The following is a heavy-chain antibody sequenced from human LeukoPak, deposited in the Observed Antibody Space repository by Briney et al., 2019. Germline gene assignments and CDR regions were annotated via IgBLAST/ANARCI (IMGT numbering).Heavy chain of an antibody. Sequence: GASVKVSCKASGYTFTGYYMHWVRQAPGQGLEWMGWITPNSGGTNYAQKFQGRVTMTRDTSISTAYMELSRLRSDDTAVYYCASLRSGYGSGSYRDWGQGTLVTVSS. CDR2: ITPNSGGT. CDR1: GYTFTGYY. CDR3: ASLRSGYGSGSYRD. V-gene: IGHV1-2*02. J-gene: IGHJ4*02. D-gene: IGHD3-10*01.